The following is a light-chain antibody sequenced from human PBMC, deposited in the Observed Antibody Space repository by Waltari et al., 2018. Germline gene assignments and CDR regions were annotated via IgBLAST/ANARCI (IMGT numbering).Light chain of an antibody. Sequence: QSALTQHASVSGSPGHPVTIFSTGTSNDVGGYHSVSWYQEHPGQAPRVIIYDVSDRPSGVSDRFSGSKSGNTASLTISGLQAEDEADYYCSSQSSNNVVLFGGGTKLTVL. CDR2: DVS. V-gene: IGLV2-14*01. CDR1: SNDVGGYHS. CDR3: SSQSSNNVVL. J-gene: IGLJ2*01.